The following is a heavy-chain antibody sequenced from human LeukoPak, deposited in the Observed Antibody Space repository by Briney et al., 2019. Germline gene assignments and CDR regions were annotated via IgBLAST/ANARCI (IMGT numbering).Heavy chain of an antibody. V-gene: IGHV1-2*06. CDR3: ARDYCSSTSCLFDY. CDR2: INPNSGDT. CDR1: GYTFTVYH. D-gene: IGHD2-2*01. Sequence: ASVKVSCKASGYTFTVYHMHWVRQAPGQGLEWMGRINPNSGDTNYAQKFQGRVTMTRDTSISTAYMELSRLRSDDTAVYYCARDYCSSTSCLFDYWGQGTLVTVSS. J-gene: IGHJ4*02.